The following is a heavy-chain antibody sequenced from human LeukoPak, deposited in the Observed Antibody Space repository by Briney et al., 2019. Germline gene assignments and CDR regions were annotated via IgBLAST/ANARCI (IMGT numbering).Heavy chain of an antibody. D-gene: IGHD2-15*01. J-gene: IGHJ6*04. CDR2: IYYSGRT. CDR3: ARAPARGDISAFLDV. CDR1: GGSISSSSYY. Sequence: KTSETLSLTCTVSGGSISSSSYYWGWIRQPPGKGLEWIGSIYYSGRTYYNPSLKSRVTISVDTSKNQFSLKLSSVTAADTAVYYCARAPARGDISAFLDVWGKGTTVTISS. V-gene: IGHV4-39*07.